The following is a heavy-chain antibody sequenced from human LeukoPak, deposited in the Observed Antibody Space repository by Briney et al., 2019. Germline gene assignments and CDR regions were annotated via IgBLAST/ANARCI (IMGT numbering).Heavy chain of an antibody. J-gene: IGHJ4*02. Sequence: PSETRSLTCTVSGGSISSGGYYWSWIRQPPGKGLEWIGNVYHSGTTYYNSSLKSRVTISVDTSKNQFSLKLSSVTAADTAVYYCARLLVRGVIPYWGQGTLVTVSS. V-gene: IGHV4-39*01. CDR3: ARLLVRGVIPY. CDR1: GGSISSGGYY. CDR2: VYHSGTT. D-gene: IGHD3-10*01.